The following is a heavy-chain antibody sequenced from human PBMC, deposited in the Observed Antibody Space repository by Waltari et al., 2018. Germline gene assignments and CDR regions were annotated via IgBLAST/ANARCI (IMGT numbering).Heavy chain of an antibody. V-gene: IGHV3-48*03. Sequence: EVHLVESGGGLVQPGGSLRLSCAASGFTFSSYDMNWVRQAPGKGLGWVAYILSSGRTTYYTDAVKGRFTISRDNAKNSLYLQMNSLRAEDTAVYYCARDGYNSFDYWGQGTLVTVSS. CDR2: ILSSGRTT. D-gene: IGHD5-12*01. CDR1: GFTFSSYD. J-gene: IGHJ4*02. CDR3: ARDGYNSFDY.